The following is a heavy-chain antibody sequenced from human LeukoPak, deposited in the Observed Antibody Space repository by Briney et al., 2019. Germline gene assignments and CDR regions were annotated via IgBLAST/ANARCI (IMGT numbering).Heavy chain of an antibody. CDR1: GGSISSYY. D-gene: IGHD6-19*01. Sequence: SETLSLTCTVSGGSISSYYWSWIRQPPGKGLEWIGYIYYSGSTNYNPSLKSRVTISVDTSKNQFSPKLSSVTAADTAVYYCARASDSSVLFDYWGQGTLVTVSS. J-gene: IGHJ4*02. V-gene: IGHV4-59*01. CDR2: IYYSGST. CDR3: ARASDSSVLFDY.